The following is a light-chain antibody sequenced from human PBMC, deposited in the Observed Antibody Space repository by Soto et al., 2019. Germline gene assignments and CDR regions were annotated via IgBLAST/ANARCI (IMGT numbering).Light chain of an antibody. CDR3: CSDAGSLTWV. J-gene: IGLJ3*02. CDR1: SSDVGSHNF. Sequence: QSALTQPASVSGSPGQSITISCTGTSSDVGSHNFVSWYQQHPGKAPKLMIYGARERPSGVSNRFSGSKSGNTASLTISGLQAEDEADYYCCSDAGSLTWVFGGGTKVTVL. CDR2: GAR. V-gene: IGLV2-23*01.